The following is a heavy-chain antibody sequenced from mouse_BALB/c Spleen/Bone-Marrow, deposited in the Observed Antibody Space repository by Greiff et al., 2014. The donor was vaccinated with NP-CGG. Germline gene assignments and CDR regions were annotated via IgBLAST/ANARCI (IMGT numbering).Heavy chain of an antibody. D-gene: IGHD2-14*01. V-gene: IGHV3-6*02. Sequence: DVKLVESGPGLVKPSQSLSLTCSVSGYSITSGYYWNWIRQFPGNKLEWLGYISHDGSNHYNPSLTNRVSITRDTSKNQFFLKLNSVTTEDTASYYCASVEVHAIDYWGQGTSVTVSS. CDR1: GYSITSGYY. CDR3: ASVEVHAIDY. J-gene: IGHJ4*01. CDR2: ISHDGSN.